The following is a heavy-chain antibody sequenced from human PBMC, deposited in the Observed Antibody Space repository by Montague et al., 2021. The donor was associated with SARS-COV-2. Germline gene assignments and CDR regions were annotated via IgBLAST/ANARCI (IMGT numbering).Heavy chain of an antibody. J-gene: IGHJ4*02. Sequence: PALVKPTQTLTLTCTFSGFSLISDGVGVGWIRQPPGKALEWLALIFWDDDKRYNSSLKNRLTVTKDTSKNQVVLTMTNMDPVDTGTYYCAHSPLFLSLGECDSWGQGTLVTVSS. V-gene: IGHV2-5*02. D-gene: IGHD1-20*01. CDR1: GFSLISDGVG. CDR3: AHSPLFLSLGECDS. CDR2: IFWDDDK.